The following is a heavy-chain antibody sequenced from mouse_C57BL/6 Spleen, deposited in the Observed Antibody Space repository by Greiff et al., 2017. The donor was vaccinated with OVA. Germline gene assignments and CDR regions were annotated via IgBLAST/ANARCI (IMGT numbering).Heavy chain of an antibody. Sequence: EVQLQQSGPELVKPGASVKISCKASGYTFTDYYMNWVKQSHGKSLEWIGDINPNNGGTSYNQKFKGKATLTVDKSSSTAYMELRSLTSEDSAVYYCARHYYGSRRDFDYWGQGTTLTVSS. J-gene: IGHJ2*01. CDR2: INPNNGGT. CDR3: ARHYYGSRRDFDY. CDR1: GYTFTDYY. V-gene: IGHV1-26*01. D-gene: IGHD1-1*01.